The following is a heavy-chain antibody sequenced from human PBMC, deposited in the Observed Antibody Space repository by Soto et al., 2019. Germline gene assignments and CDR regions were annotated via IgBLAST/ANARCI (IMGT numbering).Heavy chain of an antibody. CDR3: AREFPYYGSSDSYLDY. CDR1: GDSVSGNSAA. D-gene: IGHD3-16*01. V-gene: IGHV6-1*01. CDR2: KYYRSRWYN. Sequence: PSQTLSLTCAISGDSVSGNSAAWNWIRQSPSRGLAWLVRKYYRSRWYNYSAVSVKSRRTPTPDTSKNLFFLNLNYLTPEDTALYSCAREFPYYGSSDSYLDYWSQGVLVTVSS. J-gene: IGHJ4*02.